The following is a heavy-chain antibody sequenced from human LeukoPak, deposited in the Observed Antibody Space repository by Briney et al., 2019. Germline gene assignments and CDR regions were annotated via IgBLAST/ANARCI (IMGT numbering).Heavy chain of an antibody. CDR2: IKQDGSEK. J-gene: IGHJ4*02. CDR1: GFTLSSYA. CDR3: ARVGGRYSPLGY. Sequence: GGSLRLSCAASGFTLSSYAMSWVRQAPGKGLEWVANIKQDGSEKYYVDSVRGRFTISRDNDKNSLFLQMTSLRAEDTAVYYCARVGGRYSPLGYWGQGTLVTVSS. V-gene: IGHV3-7*01. D-gene: IGHD3-16*02.